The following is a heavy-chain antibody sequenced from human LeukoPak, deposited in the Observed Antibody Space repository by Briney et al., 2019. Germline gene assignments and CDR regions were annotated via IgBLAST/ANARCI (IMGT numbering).Heavy chain of an antibody. Sequence: SETLSLTCTVSGGSISSYYLSWIRQPPGKGLEWIGYIYYSGSTNYIPSLTSRVTISVDTSKNQFSLKLTSVTAADTAVYYCARHLRGYSYGPFDYWGQGTLVTDSS. CDR3: ARHLRGYSYGPFDY. V-gene: IGHV4-59*08. CDR1: GGSISSYY. CDR2: IYYSGST. D-gene: IGHD5-18*01. J-gene: IGHJ4*02.